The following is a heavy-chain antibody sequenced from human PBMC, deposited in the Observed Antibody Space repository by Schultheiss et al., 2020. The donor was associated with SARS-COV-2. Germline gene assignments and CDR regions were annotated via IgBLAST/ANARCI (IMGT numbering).Heavy chain of an antibody. Sequence: GGSLRLSCAASGFTFSSYDMNWVRQAPGKGLEWVSSISSSSSYIYYADSVKGRFTISRDNAKNSLYLQMNSLRAEDTAVYYCANGGNSGWAWFDPWGQGTLVTVSS. CDR1: GFTFSSYD. CDR2: ISSSSSYI. CDR3: ANGGNSGWAWFDP. V-gene: IGHV3-21*01. J-gene: IGHJ5*02. D-gene: IGHD4-23*01.